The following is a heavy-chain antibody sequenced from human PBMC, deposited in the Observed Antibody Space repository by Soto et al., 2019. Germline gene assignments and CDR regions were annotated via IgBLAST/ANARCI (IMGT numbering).Heavy chain of an antibody. J-gene: IGHJ2*01. CDR1: GYSFTSYW. CDR2: IYPGDSDT. Sequence: GESLKISCKGSGYSFTSYWIGWVRQMPGKGLEWMGIIYPGDSDTRYSPSFQGQVTISADKSISTAYLQWSSLKASDTAMYYCARRVGKSDVFDYGDPDWYFDLWGHGTLVTVSS. D-gene: IGHD4-17*01. CDR3: ARRVGKSDVFDYGDPDWYFDL. V-gene: IGHV5-51*01.